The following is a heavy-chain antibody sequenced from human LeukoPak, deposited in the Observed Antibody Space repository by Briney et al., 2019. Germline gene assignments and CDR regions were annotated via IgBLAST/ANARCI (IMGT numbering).Heavy chain of an antibody. CDR2: IYYSGST. V-gene: IGHV4-39*07. CDR1: GGSISSSSYF. CDR3: AREVTMIVVAKGAFDI. Sequence: SETLSLTCTVSGGSISSSSYFWGWIRQPPGKGLEWIGSIYYSGSTYYNPSLKSRVTISVDTSKNQFSLKLSSVTAADTAVYYCAREVTMIVVAKGAFDIWGQGTMVTVSS. D-gene: IGHD3-22*01. J-gene: IGHJ3*02.